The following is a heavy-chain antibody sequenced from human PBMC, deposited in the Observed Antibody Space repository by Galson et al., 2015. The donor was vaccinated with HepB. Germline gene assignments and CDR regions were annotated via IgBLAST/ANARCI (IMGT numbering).Heavy chain of an antibody. D-gene: IGHD5-12*01. CDR2: ISSSSSYT. CDR3: ARDTPIGYDKGFDY. CDR1: GLTFSDYY. V-gene: IGHV3-11*06. Sequence: SLRLSCAASGLTFSDYYMSWIRQAPGKGLEWVSYISSSSSYTNYADSVKGRFTISRDNAKNSLYLQMNSLRAEDTAVYYCARDTPIGYDKGFDYWGQGTLVTVSS. J-gene: IGHJ4*02.